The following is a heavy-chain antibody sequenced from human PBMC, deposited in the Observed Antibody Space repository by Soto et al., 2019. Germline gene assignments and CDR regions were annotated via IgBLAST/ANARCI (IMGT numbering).Heavy chain of an antibody. J-gene: IGHJ4*02. CDR1: GFTFSTYA. Sequence: PGGSLRLSCAASGFTFSTYAMSWVRQAPGKGLEWVSALTDSGGSTYYADSVKGRFTISRDNSKNTLYLQMNSLRAEDTAVYYCAKKSTGNSYFYFDYWGQGALVTV. V-gene: IGHV3-23*01. CDR2: LTDSGGST. CDR3: AKKSTGNSYFYFDY. D-gene: IGHD2-8*02.